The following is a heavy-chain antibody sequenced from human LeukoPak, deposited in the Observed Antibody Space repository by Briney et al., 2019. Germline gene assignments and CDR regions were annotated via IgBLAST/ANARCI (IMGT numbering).Heavy chain of an antibody. CDR2: INHSGST. CDR3: AREERNYYDSSGYTDY. V-gene: IGHV4-34*01. CDR1: GGSFSGYY. D-gene: IGHD3-22*01. Sequence: SETLSLTCAVYGGSFSGYYWSWIRQPPGKGLEWIGEINHSGSTNCNPSLKSRVTISVDSSKNQFSLKLSSVTAADTAVYYCAREERNYYDSSGYTDYWGQGTLVTVSS. J-gene: IGHJ4*02.